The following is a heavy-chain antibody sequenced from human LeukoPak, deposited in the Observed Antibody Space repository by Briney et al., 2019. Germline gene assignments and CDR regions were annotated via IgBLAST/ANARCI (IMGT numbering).Heavy chain of an antibody. CDR3: ARSGEMATIMGD. CDR1: GFTFRNYV. D-gene: IGHD5-24*01. V-gene: IGHV3-53*01. J-gene: IGHJ4*02. CDR2: IYSGGST. Sequence: GGSLRLSCAASGFTFRNYVIHWVRQAPGKGLEWVSVIYSGGSTYYANSVKGRFTISRDNSKNTLYLQMNSLRAEDTAVYYCARSGEMATIMGDWGQGTLVTVSS.